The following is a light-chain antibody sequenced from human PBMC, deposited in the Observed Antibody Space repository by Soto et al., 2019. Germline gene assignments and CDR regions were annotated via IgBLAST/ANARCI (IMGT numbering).Light chain of an antibody. Sequence: QSALTQPASVSGSPGQSITISCTGTSSDVGGYNYVSWYQQHPGKAPKFMIYDVSNRPSGVSNRFSGSKSGNTASLTISGLQAEYEDDYYGSSYNSSNTRQIVFGTGTKVTVL. CDR1: SSDVGGYNY. CDR2: DVS. J-gene: IGLJ1*01. V-gene: IGLV2-14*01. CDR3: SSYNSSNTRQIV.